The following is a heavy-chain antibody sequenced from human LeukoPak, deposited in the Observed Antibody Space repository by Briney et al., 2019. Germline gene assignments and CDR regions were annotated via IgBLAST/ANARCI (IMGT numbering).Heavy chain of an antibody. CDR3: ASTPLVQDYYYMDV. J-gene: IGHJ6*03. CDR1: GFTFSSYW. D-gene: IGHD6-6*01. V-gene: IGHV3-7*01. Sequence: GGSLSLSCAASGFTFSSYWMSWVRQAPGKGLEWVANIKQDGSERYYVDSVKGRFTISRDNAKNSLYLQMNSLRAEDTAVYYCASTPLVQDYYYMDVWGKGTTVTVSS. CDR2: IKQDGSER.